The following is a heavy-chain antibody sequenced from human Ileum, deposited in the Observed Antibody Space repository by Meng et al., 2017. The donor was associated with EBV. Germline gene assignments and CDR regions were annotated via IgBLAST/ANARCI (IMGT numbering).Heavy chain of an antibody. Sequence: LRVVGPVPGLVNLPGPLPLPCTVSGASISSTPYYWGWIRQPPGKGLEWIGNIFKSGSTSYSPSLKSRVTISVDTSKNQFSLKLSSVTAADTAVYYCARDYSSSWYSGGFFKYWGQGILVTVSS. J-gene: IGHJ1*01. CDR3: ARDYSSSWYSGGFFKY. CDR2: IFKSGST. D-gene: IGHD6-13*01. V-gene: IGHV4-39*07. CDR1: GASISSTPYY.